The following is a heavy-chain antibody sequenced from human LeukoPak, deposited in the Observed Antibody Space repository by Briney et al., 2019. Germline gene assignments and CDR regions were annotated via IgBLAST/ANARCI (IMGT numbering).Heavy chain of an antibody. J-gene: IGHJ4*02. CDR3: ARAAIVGATGIDY. CDR2: IYHSGST. D-gene: IGHD1-26*01. Sequence: PSETLSLTCTVSGYSISSGYYWGWIRQPPGKGLEWIGSIYHSGSTYYNPSLKSRVTISVDTSKNQFSLKLSSVTAADTAMYYCARAAIVGATGIDYWGQGTLVTVSS. CDR1: GYSISSGYY. V-gene: IGHV4-38-2*02.